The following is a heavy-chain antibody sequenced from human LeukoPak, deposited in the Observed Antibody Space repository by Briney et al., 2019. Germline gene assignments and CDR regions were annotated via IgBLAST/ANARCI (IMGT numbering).Heavy chain of an antibody. D-gene: IGHD6-19*01. J-gene: IGHJ4*02. Sequence: GGSLRLSCAASGFTFSSYSMNWVRQAPGKGPEWVSSISSSSSYIYYADSVKGRFTISRDNSKNTLYLQMNSLRAEDTAVYYCAKDLSRSSGWSIPGRGDYWGQGTLVTVSS. CDR2: ISSSSSYI. CDR1: GFTFSSYS. CDR3: AKDLSRSSGWSIPGRGDY. V-gene: IGHV3-21*04.